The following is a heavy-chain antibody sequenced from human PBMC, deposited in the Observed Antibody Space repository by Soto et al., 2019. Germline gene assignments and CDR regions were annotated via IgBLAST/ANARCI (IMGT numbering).Heavy chain of an antibody. CDR3: AKADYDFWSGYANLDD. J-gene: IGHJ4*02. CDR2: ISGSGGST. Sequence: PGGSLRLSCAASGFTFSSYAMSWVRQAPGKGLEWVSAISGSGGSTYYADSVKGRFTISRDNSKNTLYLQMNSLRAEDTAVYYCAKADYDFWSGYANLDDWGQGTLVTVSS. CDR1: GFTFSSYA. D-gene: IGHD3-3*01. V-gene: IGHV3-23*01.